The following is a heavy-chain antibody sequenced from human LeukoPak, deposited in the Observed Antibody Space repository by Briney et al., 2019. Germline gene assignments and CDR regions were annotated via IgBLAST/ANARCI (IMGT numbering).Heavy chain of an antibody. D-gene: IGHD3-16*01. CDR1: GFTFSSYA. J-gene: IGHJ4*02. CDR3: VKDAFAFSRGSYFDY. V-gene: IGHV3-64D*06. CDR2: ISSNGGST. Sequence: GGSLRLSCSASGFTFSSYAMHWVRQAPGKGLEYVSAISSNGGSTYYADSVKGRFTIPRDNSKNTLYLQMSSLRAEDTAVYYCVKDAFAFSRGSYFDYWGQGTLVTVSS.